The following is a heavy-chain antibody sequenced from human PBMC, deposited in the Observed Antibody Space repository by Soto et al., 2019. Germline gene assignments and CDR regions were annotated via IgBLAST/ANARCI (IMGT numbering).Heavy chain of an antibody. J-gene: IGHJ4*02. CDR3: ARVYCSGHDCFSQIDY. D-gene: IGHD2-15*01. V-gene: IGHV3-48*02. CDR2: ISSESGTI. Sequence: GGSLRLSCAASGFSFSHYSMIWVRQAPGKGLEWLSYISSESGTIYYAESVKGRFTVSRDNAKNSLSLQMNILRDEDAATYYCARVYCSGHDCFSQIDYWGQGALVTVSS. CDR1: GFSFSHYS.